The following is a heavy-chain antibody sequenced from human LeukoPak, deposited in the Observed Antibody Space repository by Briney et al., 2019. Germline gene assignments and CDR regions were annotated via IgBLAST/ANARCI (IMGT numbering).Heavy chain of an antibody. V-gene: IGHV4-39*01. D-gene: IGHD3-22*01. J-gene: IGHJ4*02. CDR2: IYYSGST. CDR3: ARHGSYDSSGYYDRPFNY. Sequence: PSETLSLTCTVSGGSISSSSYYWGWIRQPPGKGLEWIGSIYYSGSTYYNPSLKSRVTICVDTSKNQFSLKQSSVTDADTAVYYCARHGSYDSSGYYDRPFNYWGQGTLVTVSS. CDR1: GGSISSSSYY.